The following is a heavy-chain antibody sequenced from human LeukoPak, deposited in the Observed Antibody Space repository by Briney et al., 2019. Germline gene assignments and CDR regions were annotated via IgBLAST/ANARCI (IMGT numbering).Heavy chain of an antibody. CDR3: AKDDAWLRFGE. V-gene: IGHV3-23*01. Sequence: ESGGSLRLSCAASGFTFSKHGMNWVRQAPGKGLEWVSGINPSGDITYYADSVKGRFTISRDNSKNTLYLEVISLTAEDTAVYYCAKDDAWLRFGEWSQGTLVTVSS. D-gene: IGHD3-10*01. CDR2: INPSGDIT. CDR1: GFTFSKHG. J-gene: IGHJ4*02.